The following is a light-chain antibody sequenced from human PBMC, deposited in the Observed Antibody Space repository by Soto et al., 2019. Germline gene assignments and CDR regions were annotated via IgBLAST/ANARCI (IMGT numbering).Light chain of an antibody. J-gene: IGKJ3*01. CDR3: QQYNNWPPFT. CDR2: GAS. CDR1: LSVGSN. Sequence: ETVMTQSPATLSVSPGERATLSCRASLSVGSNLAWYQQRPGQAPRLLIYGASTRATGIPVRFSGSGSGTEFTLTISSLQSEDFGFYYCQQYNNWPPFTFGPGTRVDMK. V-gene: IGKV3-15*01.